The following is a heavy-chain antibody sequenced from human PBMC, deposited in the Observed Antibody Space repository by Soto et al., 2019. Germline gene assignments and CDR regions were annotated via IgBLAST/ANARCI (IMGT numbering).Heavy chain of an antibody. V-gene: IGHV1-18*01. J-gene: IGHJ4*02. Sequence: ASVKVSCKASGYTFTSYGINWGRQAPGLGLEWMGWISSYSGNTNYAQKLQGRVTMTTDTSTSTAYMELKSLRSDDTAVYYCARDLAGTNLNYVDYWGQGTLVTVSS. D-gene: IGHD1-1*01. CDR2: ISSYSGNT. CDR3: ARDLAGTNLNYVDY. CDR1: GYTFTSYG.